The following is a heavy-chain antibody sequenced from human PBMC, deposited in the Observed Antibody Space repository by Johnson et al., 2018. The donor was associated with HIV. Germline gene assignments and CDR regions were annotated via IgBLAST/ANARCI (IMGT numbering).Heavy chain of an antibody. Sequence: QVQLVESGGGVVQPGGSLRLSCAASGFTFSSYGMHWVRQAPGKGLEWVAFIRYDGSIKYYADSVKGRFTISRDNSKNTLYLQMNSLKTEDTAVYYCTTVGIAVAGALPIWGQGTMVTVSS. CDR1: GFTFSSYG. V-gene: IGHV3-30*02. CDR3: TTVGIAVAGALPI. CDR2: IRYDGSIK. J-gene: IGHJ3*02. D-gene: IGHD6-19*01.